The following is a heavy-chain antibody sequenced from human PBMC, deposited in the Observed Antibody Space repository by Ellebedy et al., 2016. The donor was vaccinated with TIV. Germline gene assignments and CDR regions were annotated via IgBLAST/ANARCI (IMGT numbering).Heavy chain of an antibody. J-gene: IGHJ1*01. CDR2: IYHSGSA. D-gene: IGHD3-22*01. V-gene: IGHV4-30-2*01. CDR1: GGSISSGGYS. Sequence: MPSETLSLTCAVSGGSISSGGYSWNWIRQPPGKGLEWIGYIYHSGSAYYNPSLKSRITMSVDRSKNQFSLNLSSVTAADTAVYYCANTLRSMIPQRENFQRWGQGTLVTVSS. CDR3: ANTLRSMIPQRENFQR.